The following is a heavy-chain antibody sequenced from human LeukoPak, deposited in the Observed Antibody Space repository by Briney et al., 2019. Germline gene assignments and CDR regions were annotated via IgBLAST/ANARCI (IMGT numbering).Heavy chain of an antibody. CDR2: IYPGDSDT. J-gene: IGHJ3*02. CDR1: GYSFTSYW. D-gene: IGHD6-19*01. CDR3: AREDSSGWYGRSGAFDI. V-gene: IGHV5-51*01. Sequence: GESLKISCKGSGYSFTSYWIGWVRRMPGKGLEWMGIIYPGDSDTRYSPSFQGQVTISADKSISTAYMELSRLRSDDTAVYYCAREDSSGWYGRSGAFDIWGQGTMVTVSS.